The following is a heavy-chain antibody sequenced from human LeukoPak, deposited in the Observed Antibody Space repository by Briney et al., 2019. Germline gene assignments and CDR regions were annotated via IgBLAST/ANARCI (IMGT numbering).Heavy chain of an antibody. CDR1: GFTFSSYA. Sequence: GGSLRLSCAASGFTFSSYAMHWVRQAPGKGLEWVAVISYDGSNKYYADSVKGRFSISRDNSKSTLSLQMNSLRAEDTAVYFCAKGCDTNCFSSFDYWGQGTLVTVSS. V-gene: IGHV3-30-3*01. CDR2: ISYDGSNK. J-gene: IGHJ4*02. D-gene: IGHD2-21*01. CDR3: AKGCDTNCFSSFDY.